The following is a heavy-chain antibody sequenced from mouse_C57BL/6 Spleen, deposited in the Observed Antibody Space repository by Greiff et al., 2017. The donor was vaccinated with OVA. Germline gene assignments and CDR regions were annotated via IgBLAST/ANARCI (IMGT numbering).Heavy chain of an antibody. D-gene: IGHD1-1*01. CDR3: ARGITTVVATGFDY. CDR2: IHPNSGST. J-gene: IGHJ2*01. V-gene: IGHV1-64*01. Sequence: QVQLQQPGAELVKLGASVKLSCKASGYTFTSYWMHWVKQRPGQGLEWIGMIHPNSGSTNYNEKFKSKATLTVDKSSSTAYMQLSSLTSEDSAVYYCARGITTVVATGFDYWGQGTTLTVSS. CDR1: GYTFTSYW.